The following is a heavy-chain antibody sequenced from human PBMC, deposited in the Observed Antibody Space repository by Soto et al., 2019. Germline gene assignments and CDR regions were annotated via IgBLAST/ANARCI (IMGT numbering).Heavy chain of an antibody. CDR3: ARTTGSHLDF. J-gene: IGHJ4*02. D-gene: IGHD4-4*01. V-gene: IGHV4-39*01. Sequence: SETLSLTCTVSYGSISVSNVFWGWVRQPPGKGLEWIGNIDYSGNAYFNPSLGTRVTFPVDTSKNQFSLTLYYVTDADTAVYYCARTTGSHLDFWGQGIMVAVSS. CDR1: YGSISVSNVF. CDR2: IDYSGNA.